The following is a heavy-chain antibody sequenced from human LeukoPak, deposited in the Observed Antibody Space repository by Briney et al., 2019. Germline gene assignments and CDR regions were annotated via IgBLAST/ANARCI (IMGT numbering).Heavy chain of an antibody. D-gene: IGHD3-10*01. V-gene: IGHV1-18*04. CDR3: ARDFGTKLRGVGY. Sequence: GASVKVSCKASGYTFTNYYMHWVRQAPGQGLEWMGWISAYNGDTKYAQKFQGRVTMTTDTSTNTAYMELRSLRSDDTAVYYCARDFGTKLRGVGYWGQGTLVTVSS. CDR1: GYTFTNYY. J-gene: IGHJ4*02. CDR2: ISAYNGDT.